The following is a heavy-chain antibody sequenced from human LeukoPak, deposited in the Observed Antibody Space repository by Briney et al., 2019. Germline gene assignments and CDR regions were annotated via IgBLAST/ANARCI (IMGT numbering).Heavy chain of an antibody. CDR1: GFTFDDYA. Sequence: GGSLRLSCAASGFTFDDYATNWVRPAPGKGLEWVSLLSGDGGSTYYADSVKGRFTISRDNSRNSLYLQMNSLRAEDTALYYCAKDRGGKVDYWGQGTLVTVSS. V-gene: IGHV3-43*02. CDR2: LSGDGGST. D-gene: IGHD4-23*01. CDR3: AKDRGGKVDY. J-gene: IGHJ4*02.